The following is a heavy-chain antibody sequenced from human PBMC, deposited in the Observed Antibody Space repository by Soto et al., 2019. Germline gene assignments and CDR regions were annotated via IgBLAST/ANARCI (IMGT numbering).Heavy chain of an antibody. CDR2: IIPIYGTA. CDR3: ARVRGSPYWYFDL. D-gene: IGHD3-16*01. CDR1: GGTLSSYT. Sequence: KVSCKASGGTLSSYTLTWVRQAPGQGLEWMGGIIPIYGTANYAQKFQGRVTITADKSTSTAYMELNSLRSGDTAVYYCARVRGSPYWYFDLWGRGTMVTVSS. V-gene: IGHV1-69*06. J-gene: IGHJ2*01.